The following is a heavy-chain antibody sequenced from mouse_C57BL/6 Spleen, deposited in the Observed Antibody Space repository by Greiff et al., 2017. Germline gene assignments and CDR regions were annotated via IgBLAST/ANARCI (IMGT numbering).Heavy chain of an antibody. J-gene: IGHJ4*01. Sequence: EVQLVESGGGLVQPGGSLKLSCAASGFTFSDSGMHWVRQAPEKGLEWVAYISSGSSTRYYADTVKGRFTIYRDNAKNTLFLQMTSLRSEDTAMYYCARNYYGYDDYARDYWGQGTSVTVSS. D-gene: IGHD2-2*01. CDR1: GFTFSDSG. CDR2: ISSGSSTR. V-gene: IGHV5-17*01. CDR3: ARNYYGYDDYARDY.